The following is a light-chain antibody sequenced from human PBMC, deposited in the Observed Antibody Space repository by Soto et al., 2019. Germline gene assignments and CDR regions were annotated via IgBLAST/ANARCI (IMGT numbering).Light chain of an antibody. CDR3: QQYGSSLIT. CDR2: GAS. V-gene: IGKV3-20*01. J-gene: IGKJ5*01. Sequence: SPGTLSLSPGERATLSCRASQSVSSSYLAWYQQKPGQAPRPLIYGASSRATGIPDRFSGSGSGTDFTLTISRLEPEDFAVYYCQQYGSSLITFGQGTRLEIK. CDR1: QSVSSSY.